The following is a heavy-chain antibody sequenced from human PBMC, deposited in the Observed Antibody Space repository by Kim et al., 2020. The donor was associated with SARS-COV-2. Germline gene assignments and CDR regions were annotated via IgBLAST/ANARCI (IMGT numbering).Heavy chain of an antibody. Sequence: GGSLRLSCAASGFTVSSNYMSWVRQAPGKGLEWVSVIYSGGSTYYADSVKGRFTISRDNSKNTLYLQMNSLRAEDTAVYYCARDKDRSGGYWGAFDIWGQGTMVTVSS. D-gene: IGHD3-22*01. V-gene: IGHV3-66*01. CDR2: IYSGGST. CDR1: GFTVSSNY. J-gene: IGHJ3*02. CDR3: ARDKDRSGGYWGAFDI.